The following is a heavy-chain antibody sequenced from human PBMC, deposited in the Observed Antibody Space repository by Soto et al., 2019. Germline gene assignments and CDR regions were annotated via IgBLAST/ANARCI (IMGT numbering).Heavy chain of an antibody. CDR3: AREESPVPGTRGGFDY. CDR1: GYVFTAYY. CDR2: INPYNGAT. Sequence: QVQLVQSGAEVKKPGASVKVSCKASGYVFTAYYMHWVRQAPGQGLEWIGWINPYNGATNYPQKFQGRVTVTTDTSIRTVYMELTSLRSDDTAVYYCAREESPVPGTRGGFDYWGQGTLVTVSS. J-gene: IGHJ4*02. V-gene: IGHV1-2*02. D-gene: IGHD6-19*01.